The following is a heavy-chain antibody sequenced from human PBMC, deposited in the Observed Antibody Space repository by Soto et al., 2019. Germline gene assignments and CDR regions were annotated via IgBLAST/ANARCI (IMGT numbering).Heavy chain of an antibody. V-gene: IGHV1-18*01. CDR2: ISSYNGNT. Sequence: ASVKVSCKASGYTFTSYAMHWVRQAPGQRLEWMGWISSYNGNTMYPQKLQGRVTMTTDTSTSTAYMELGSLRSDDTAVYYRARDISTSWFDYWSQGTLVTVSS. CDR1: GYTFTSYA. J-gene: IGHJ4*02. CDR3: ARDISTSWFDY. D-gene: IGHD2-2*01.